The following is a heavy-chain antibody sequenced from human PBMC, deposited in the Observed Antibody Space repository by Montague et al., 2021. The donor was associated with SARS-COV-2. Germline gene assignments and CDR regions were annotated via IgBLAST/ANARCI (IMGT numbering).Heavy chain of an antibody. CDR1: GGSFSDYY. CDR2: INHSGSI. CDR3: ARVPDYYDSSGYYFVAFDI. J-gene: IGHJ3*02. V-gene: IGHV4-34*01. Sequence: SETLSLTCAVYGGSFSDYYWSWIRQPPGKGLEWIGEINHSGSINXNPSLKSRVTISVDTSKNQFSLKLSSVTAADTAVYYCARVPDYYDSSGYYFVAFDIWGQGTMVTVSS. D-gene: IGHD3-22*01.